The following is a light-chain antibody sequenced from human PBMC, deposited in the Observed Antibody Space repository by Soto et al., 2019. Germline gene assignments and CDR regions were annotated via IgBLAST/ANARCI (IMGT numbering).Light chain of an antibody. J-gene: IGKJ4*01. CDR2: AAS. Sequence: DIQMTQSPSSLSASVGDRVTITCRASQSISSYLNWYQQKPGKAPKPLIYAASSLQSGVPSRFSGSGSGTDFTLTISSLQPEDFATYYCQQSYSTPFTFGGGTKVEIK. CDR1: QSISSY. CDR3: QQSYSTPFT. V-gene: IGKV1-39*01.